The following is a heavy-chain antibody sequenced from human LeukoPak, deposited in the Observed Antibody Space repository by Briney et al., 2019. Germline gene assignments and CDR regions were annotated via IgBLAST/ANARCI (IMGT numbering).Heavy chain of an antibody. CDR3: ARHEGRSGYYFPPYFDY. V-gene: IGHV4-38-2*01. CDR1: GYSISSGYY. CDR2: IYHSGST. D-gene: IGHD3-22*01. Sequence: SETLSLTCAVSGYSISSGYYWGWIRQPPGKGLEWIGSIYHSGSTYYNPSLKSRVTISVDTPKNQFSLKLSSVTAADTAVYYCARHEGRSGYYFPPYFDYWGQGTLVTVSS. J-gene: IGHJ4*02.